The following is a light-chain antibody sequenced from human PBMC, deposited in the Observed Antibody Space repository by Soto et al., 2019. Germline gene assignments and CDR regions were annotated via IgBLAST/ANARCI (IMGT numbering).Light chain of an antibody. CDR1: QTVSSNY. CDR3: LQHTYIWS. J-gene: IGKJ1*01. CDR2: SAS. V-gene: IGKV3-20*01. Sequence: EIVLTQSPGTLSLSPGERATLSCRASQTVSSNYLAWYQQKPGQAPRLLIYSASTRATGIPDRSSGSGSGTDFTLTISRLEPEDFAVYYCLQHTYIWSFGQGTKVDIK.